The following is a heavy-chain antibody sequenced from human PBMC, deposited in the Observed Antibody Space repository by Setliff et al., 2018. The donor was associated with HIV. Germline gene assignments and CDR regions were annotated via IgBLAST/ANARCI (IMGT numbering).Heavy chain of an antibody. CDR3: ARGWQQQPPLEYYFDY. CDR1: GGSINSSSYY. Sequence: SETLSLTCTVSGGSINSSSYYWGWIRQPPGKGLDWIGSISYSGGIYYNPSLKSRVTLSIDTSKNQFSLKLSSVTAADTAVYYCARGWQQQPPLEYYFDYWGQGTLVTVSS. CDR2: ISYSGGI. J-gene: IGHJ4*02. D-gene: IGHD6-13*01. V-gene: IGHV4-39*07.